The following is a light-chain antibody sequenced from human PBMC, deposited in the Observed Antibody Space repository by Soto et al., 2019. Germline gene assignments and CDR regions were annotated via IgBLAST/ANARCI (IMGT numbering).Light chain of an antibody. V-gene: IGKV1-39*01. CDR1: QNISTY. CDR3: QQTDSTLNS. CDR2: TAT. Sequence: DIQVTQSPSSLSASVRDRVTITCRASQNISTYLYWYQQRPGKAPKLLIQTATPLQSGVPSRFSGSGYGTDFTLPISSLQPDDFATYYCQQTDSTLNSFGQVTKLEIK. J-gene: IGKJ2*03.